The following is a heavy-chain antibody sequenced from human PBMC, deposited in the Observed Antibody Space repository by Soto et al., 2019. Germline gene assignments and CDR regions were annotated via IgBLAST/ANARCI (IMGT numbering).Heavy chain of an antibody. D-gene: IGHD3-22*01. CDR2: ISYDGSNK. V-gene: IGHV3-30-3*01. CDR1: GFTFSSYA. J-gene: IGHJ6*02. Sequence: GGSLRLSCAASGFTFSSYAMHWVRQAPGKGLEWVAVISYDGSNKYYADSVMGRFTISRDNSKNTLYLQMNSLRAEDTAVYYCARDPAGAYDSSGYSLVSYGMDVWGQGTTVTVSS. CDR3: ARDPAGAYDSSGYSLVSYGMDV.